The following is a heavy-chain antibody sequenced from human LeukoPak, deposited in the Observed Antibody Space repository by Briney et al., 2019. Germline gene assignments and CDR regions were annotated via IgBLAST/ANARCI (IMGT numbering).Heavy chain of an antibody. CDR1: GFTFSSYA. CDR2: ISGSGGST. CDR3: AKDPVVLSGFDY. J-gene: IGHJ4*02. Sequence: GGSLRLSCAASGFTFSSYAMSWVRQAPGKGLEWVSAISGSGGSTYYADSVKGRFTISKDNSKMTLYLQMNSLRAEDTAVYYCAKDPVVLSGFDYWGQGTLVTVSS. V-gene: IGHV3-23*01. D-gene: IGHD3-22*01.